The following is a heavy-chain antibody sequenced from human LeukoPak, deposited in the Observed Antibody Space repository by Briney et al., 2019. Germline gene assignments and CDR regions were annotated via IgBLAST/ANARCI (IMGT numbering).Heavy chain of an antibody. CDR2: IWFDGGKI. V-gene: IGHV3-33*01. CDR1: GFPFSSYV. Sequence: PGRSLRLSCAASGFPFSSYVMHWLRQTPGKGLEWVAVIWFDGGKIYFADSVKGRFTISRDNSKNTLYLQMNSLRAEDTAVYHCARDFTNIRGGGYFDNWGQGILVTVSS. CDR3: ARDFTNIRGGGYFDN. D-gene: IGHD2/OR15-2a*01. J-gene: IGHJ4*02.